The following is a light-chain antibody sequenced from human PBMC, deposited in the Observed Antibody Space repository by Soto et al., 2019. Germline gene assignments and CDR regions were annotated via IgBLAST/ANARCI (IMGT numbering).Light chain of an antibody. J-gene: IGKJ4*01. Sequence: DIQLTQSPSFLSASVGDRVTITCRASQGISSYLAWYQQKPEKAPKLLIYAASTLQSGVPSRFSGSGSGTEFTLTISSLQPEDFATYYCQQLNSYPLFGGGTKVEIK. CDR1: QGISSY. CDR3: QQLNSYPL. V-gene: IGKV1-9*01. CDR2: AAS.